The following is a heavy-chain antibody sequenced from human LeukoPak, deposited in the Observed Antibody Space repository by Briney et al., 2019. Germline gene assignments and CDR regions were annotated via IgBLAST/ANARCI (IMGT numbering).Heavy chain of an antibody. CDR2: ISYDGSNK. V-gene: IGHV3-30*18. CDR1: GFTFSTYA. D-gene: IGHD6-13*01. CDR3: AKEGGYSSKDFDY. Sequence: GGSLRLSCAASGFTFSTYAMTWVRQAPGKGLEWVAVISYDGSNKYYADSVKGRFTISRDNSKNTLYLQMNSLRAEDTAVYYCAKEGGYSSKDFDYWGQGTLVTVSS. J-gene: IGHJ4*02.